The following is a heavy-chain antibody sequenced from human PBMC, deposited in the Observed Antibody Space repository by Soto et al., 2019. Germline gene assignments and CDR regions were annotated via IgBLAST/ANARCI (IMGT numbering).Heavy chain of an antibody. Sequence: QVQLQESGPGLVKPSQTLSLTCTVSGGSISSGDYYWSWIRQPPGKGLEWIGYIYYSGSTYYNPSLKSLFTISVDTSKNQFSLKLTSVTAADTAVYYCARGGLWFGELLRLDYWGKGTLVTVSS. CDR1: GGSISSGDYY. CDR2: IYYSGST. CDR3: ARGGLWFGELLRLDY. V-gene: IGHV4-30-4*01. J-gene: IGHJ4*02. D-gene: IGHD3-10*01.